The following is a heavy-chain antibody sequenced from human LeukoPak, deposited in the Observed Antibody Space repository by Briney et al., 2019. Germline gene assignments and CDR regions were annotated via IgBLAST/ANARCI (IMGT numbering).Heavy chain of an antibody. J-gene: IGHJ6*02. Sequence: ASVKVSCKASGYTFTSYDINWVRQATGQGLEWMGWMNPNSGNTGYAQKFQGRVTMTRNTSISTAYMELSSLRSVDTAVYYCARYPNYDFWSGYYYGMDVWGQGTTVTVSS. CDR3: ARYPNYDFWSGYYYGMDV. CDR2: MNPNSGNT. CDR1: GYTFTSYD. D-gene: IGHD3-3*01. V-gene: IGHV1-8*01.